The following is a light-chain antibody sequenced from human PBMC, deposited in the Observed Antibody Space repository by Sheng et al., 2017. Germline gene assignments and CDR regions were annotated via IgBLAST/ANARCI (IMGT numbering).Light chain of an antibody. J-gene: IGKJ5*01. CDR1: QSVADY. CDR3: QQRSGWPPSIT. CDR2: ESS. Sequence: IVLTQSPATLSLSQGERATLSCRASQSVADYLAWYQQRPGQAPRLLIYESSNRAAGIPGRFSGSGSGTDFTLTISSLEPEDFAIYYCQQRSGWPPSITFGQGTRLEIK. V-gene: IGKV3-11*01.